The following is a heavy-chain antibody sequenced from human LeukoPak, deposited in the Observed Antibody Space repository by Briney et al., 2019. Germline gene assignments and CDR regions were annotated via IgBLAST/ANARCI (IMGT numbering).Heavy chain of an antibody. CDR1: GYSISTGYY. J-gene: IGHJ4*02. V-gene: IGHV4-38-2*02. Sequence: TSETLSLTCTVSGYSISTGYYWGWIRQPPGKGLEWIGNIYHRGITYYNPSLKSRVTISVDTSKNQFSLKLSSVTAADTAVYYCARGTREYFDYWGQGTLVTVSS. CDR3: ARGTREYFDY. CDR2: IYHRGIT. D-gene: IGHD3-10*01.